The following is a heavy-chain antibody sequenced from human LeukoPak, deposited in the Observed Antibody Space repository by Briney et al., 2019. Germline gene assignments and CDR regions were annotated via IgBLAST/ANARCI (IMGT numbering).Heavy chain of an antibody. CDR3: AKDVGKWESLHFFDY. Sequence: GGSLRLSCAASGFIFSNYGMNWVRQAPGKGLEWISGISGSGASTYYADSVKGRFTISRDDSRNTLYLQMNSLRGDDTAVYYCAKDVGKWESLHFFDYWGQGTLVTVSS. D-gene: IGHD1-26*01. V-gene: IGHV3-23*01. J-gene: IGHJ4*02. CDR2: ISGSGAST. CDR1: GFIFSNYG.